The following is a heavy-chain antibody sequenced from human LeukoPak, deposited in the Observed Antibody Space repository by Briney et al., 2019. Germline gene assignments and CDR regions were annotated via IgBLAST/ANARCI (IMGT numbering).Heavy chain of an antibody. J-gene: IGHJ4*02. Sequence: GRSLRLSCAASGFTVNSYGMHWVRQTPGKGLEWVAVTSYDGSNKNYADSVKGRFTISRDNSKNTLYLQMNSLRAEDTAVYYCAKGNSSSWSPTPIDYWGQGTLVTVSS. V-gene: IGHV3-30*18. CDR2: TSYDGSNK. CDR1: GFTVNSYG. CDR3: AKGNSSSWSPTPIDY. D-gene: IGHD6-13*01.